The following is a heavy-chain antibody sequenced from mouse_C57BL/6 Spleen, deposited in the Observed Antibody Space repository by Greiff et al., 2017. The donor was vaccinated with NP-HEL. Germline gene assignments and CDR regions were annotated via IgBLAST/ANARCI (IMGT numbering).Heavy chain of an antibody. Sequence: EVQVVESEGGLVQPGSSMKLSCTASGFTFSDYYMAWVRQVPEKGLEWVANINYDGSSTYYLDSLKSRFIISRDNAKNILYLQMSSLKSEDTATYYCARDLGGFAYWGQGTLVTVSA. CDR3: ARDLGGFAY. D-gene: IGHD3-1*01. J-gene: IGHJ3*01. V-gene: IGHV5-16*01. CDR2: INYDGSST. CDR1: GFTFSDYY.